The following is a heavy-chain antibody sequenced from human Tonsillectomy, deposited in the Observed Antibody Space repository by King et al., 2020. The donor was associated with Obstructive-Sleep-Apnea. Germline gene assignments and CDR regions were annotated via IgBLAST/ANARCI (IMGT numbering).Heavy chain of an antibody. CDR1: GFTFDDYA. CDR2: ISWNSGTI. V-gene: IGHV3-9*01. Sequence: VQLVESGGGLVQPGRSLRLSCAASGFTFDDYAMHWVRQAPGKGLEWVSGISWNSGTIGYADSVKGRFTISRDNAKNSLYLQMNSLRAEDTALYYCAKNRRLDYYGMDVWGQGTTVTVSS. D-gene: IGHD3-3*01. CDR3: AKNRRLDYYGMDV. J-gene: IGHJ6*02.